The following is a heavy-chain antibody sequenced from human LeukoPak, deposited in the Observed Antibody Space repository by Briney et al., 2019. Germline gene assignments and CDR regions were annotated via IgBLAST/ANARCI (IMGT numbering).Heavy chain of an antibody. CDR1: GYSISSGYY. D-gene: IGHD2-2*01. Sequence: PSETLSLTCAGSGYSISSGYYWGWIRQPPGKGLEWIGSIYHSGSTYYNPSLKSRVTISVDTSKNQFSLKLSSVTAADTAVYYCARRSSTDYYYYYYMDVWGKGTTVTVSS. CDR2: IYHSGST. CDR3: ARRSSTDYYYYYYMDV. J-gene: IGHJ6*03. V-gene: IGHV4-38-2*01.